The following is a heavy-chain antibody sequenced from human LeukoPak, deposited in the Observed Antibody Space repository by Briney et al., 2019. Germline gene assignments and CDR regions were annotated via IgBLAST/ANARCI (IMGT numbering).Heavy chain of an antibody. V-gene: IGHV4-4*07. J-gene: IGHJ4*02. CDR3: ARAGDSSGYEYYFDY. CDR2: IYTSGST. D-gene: IGHD3-22*01. CDR1: GGSISSYY. Sequence: KPSETLSLTCTVPGGSISSYYWSWIRQPAGKGLEWIGRIYTSGSTTYNPSLKSRVTMSVDTSKNQFSLKLSSVTAADTAVYYCARAGDSSGYEYYFDYWGQGTLVTVSS.